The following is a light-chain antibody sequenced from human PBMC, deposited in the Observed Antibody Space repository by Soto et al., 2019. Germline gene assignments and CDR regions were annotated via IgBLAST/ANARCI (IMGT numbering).Light chain of an antibody. V-gene: IGLV1-44*01. J-gene: IGLJ2*01. CDR2: SND. CDR3: AACDDSLNGVV. Sequence: QSVVTQPPSASGTPGQWVTIFCSGSSSNIGSNTVNWYQQLPGTAPKLLMYSNDQRPSGVPDRFSGSRSGTSASLAISGLQSEYEADYYCAACDDSLNGVVFGGGTKVTVL. CDR1: SSNIGSNT.